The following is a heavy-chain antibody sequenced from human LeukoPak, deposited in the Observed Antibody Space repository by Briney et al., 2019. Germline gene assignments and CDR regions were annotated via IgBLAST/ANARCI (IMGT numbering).Heavy chain of an antibody. CDR2: IDSGGNT. Sequence: GGSLRLSCAASGITVSSNSMNWVRQAPGKGLEWLSLIDSGGNTYYADSVKGRFTISRDNSKNTPYLQMNGLRAEDTAVYYCAKDQSPSLYYYDSSGYLPDYWGQGTLVTVSS. CDR3: AKDQSPSLYYYDSSGYLPDY. D-gene: IGHD3-22*01. J-gene: IGHJ4*02. CDR1: GITVSSNS. V-gene: IGHV3-53*05.